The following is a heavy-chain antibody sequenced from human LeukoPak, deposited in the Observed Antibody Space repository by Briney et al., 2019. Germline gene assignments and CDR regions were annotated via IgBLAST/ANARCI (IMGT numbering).Heavy chain of an antibody. D-gene: IGHD2-8*01. J-gene: IGHJ5*02. CDR2: INAGGDNT. CDR3: AKQIGYCTTGSCYFSA. Sequence: PGGSLRLSCSASGCSFGSYAMSWVRQAPGMGLEWVSAINAGGDNTYYSDSVKGRFTISRDNSRNTVYVQMNDLRVEDTAVYYCAKQIGYCTTGSCYFSAWGQGTRVTVSS. CDR1: GCSFGSYA. V-gene: IGHV3-23*01.